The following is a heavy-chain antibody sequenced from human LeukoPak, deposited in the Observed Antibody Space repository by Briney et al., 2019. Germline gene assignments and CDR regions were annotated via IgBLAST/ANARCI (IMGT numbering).Heavy chain of an antibody. CDR3: ARDRWRDVVVPAARKKNNWFDP. J-gene: IGHJ5*02. V-gene: IGHV1-18*04. CDR1: GYTFTSYG. Sequence: GASVKVSCTASGYTFTSYGISWVRKAPGQGLEWIGWITAYTVNTNDAQKRQGSITMTTDPSTSTAHMELRSLRSDDTAVYYCARDRWRDVVVPAARKKNNWFDPWGQGTLVTVSS. CDR2: ITAYTVNT. D-gene: IGHD2-2*01.